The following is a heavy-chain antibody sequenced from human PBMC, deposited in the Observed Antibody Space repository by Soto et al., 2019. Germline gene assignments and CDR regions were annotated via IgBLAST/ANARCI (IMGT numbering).Heavy chain of an antibody. D-gene: IGHD2-21*02. J-gene: IGHJ4*02. V-gene: IGHV1-3*04. Sequence: ASVKVSCKASGYTFKSYQIYWVRQAPGQRLECMGWINISNGNTEYSQNFQGRVTMTRDTSASTAYMELSSLRSEDTAVYYCARYTDLSLVTSFDDWRQRTPFTVSS. CDR3: ARYTDLSLVTSFDD. CDR1: GYTFKSYQ. CDR2: INISNGNT.